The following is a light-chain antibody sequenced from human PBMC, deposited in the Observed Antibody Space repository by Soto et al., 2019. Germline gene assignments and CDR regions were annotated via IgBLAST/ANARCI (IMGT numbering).Light chain of an antibody. Sequence: VLTQPPSASGTPGQRVSISCSGSSSNIGSNAVHWYQQFPGTAPGLLIYRNNQRPSGVPDRFSGSKPGTSASLVISGLQSEDEADYYCAAWNDRPYLWVFGGGTQLTVL. CDR2: RNN. CDR1: SSNIGSNA. J-gene: IGLJ3*02. CDR3: AAWNDRPYLWV. V-gene: IGLV1-44*01.